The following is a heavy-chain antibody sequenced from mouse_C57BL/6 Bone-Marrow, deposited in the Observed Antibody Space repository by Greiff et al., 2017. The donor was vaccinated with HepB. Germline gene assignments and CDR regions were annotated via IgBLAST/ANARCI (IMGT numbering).Heavy chain of an antibody. Sequence: QVQLQQPGAELARPGASVKMSCKASGYTFTSYTMHWVKQRPGQGLEWIGYINPSSGYTKYNQKFKNKATLTADKSSSTAYMQLSSLTSEESAVYYSARFHSYDSSNDWDFDVWGTGTTVTVTS. D-gene: IGHD1-1*01. CDR2: INPSSGYT. J-gene: IGHJ1*03. CDR3: ARFHSYDSSNDWDFDV. CDR1: GYTFTSYT. V-gene: IGHV1-4*01.